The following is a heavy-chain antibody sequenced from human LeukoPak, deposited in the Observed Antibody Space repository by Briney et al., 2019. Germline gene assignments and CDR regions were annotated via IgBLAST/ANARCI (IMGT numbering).Heavy chain of an antibody. J-gene: IGHJ4*02. Sequence: ASVKVSCKASGYTFTSYGISWVRQAPGQGLEWMGWISTQSGNTNYALKVQGRLTLTTDRSTNTAYMELRSLRSDDTAVYYCARGAYGDKWGQGTMVTVSS. CDR3: ARGAYGDK. V-gene: IGHV1-18*01. D-gene: IGHD4-17*01. CDR1: GYTFTSYG. CDR2: ISTQSGNT.